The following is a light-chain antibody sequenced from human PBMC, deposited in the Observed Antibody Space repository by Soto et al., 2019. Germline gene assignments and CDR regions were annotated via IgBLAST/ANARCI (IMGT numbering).Light chain of an antibody. J-gene: IGKJ1*01. CDR1: QSISSY. CDR3: QPSYSTLWT. V-gene: IGKV1-39*01. Sequence: DIQMTQSPSSLSASVGDRVTITCRASQSISSYLNWYQQKPGKAPKLLIYAASSLQSGVPLRFSGSGSGTDFNLTISSLQPEDFATYYCQPSYSTLWTFGQGTKVEIK. CDR2: AAS.